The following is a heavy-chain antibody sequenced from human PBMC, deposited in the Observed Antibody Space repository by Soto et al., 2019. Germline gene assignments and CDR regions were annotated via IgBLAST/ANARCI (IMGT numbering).Heavy chain of an antibody. Sequence: PSETLSLTCAVYGGSFSGYYWSWIRQPPGKGLEWIGEINHSGSTNYNPSLKSRVTISVDTSKNQFSLKLSSVTAADTAVYYCARGRIAAAGRIDYWGQGTQVTVS. CDR2: INHSGST. CDR1: GGSFSGYY. D-gene: IGHD6-13*01. J-gene: IGHJ4*02. V-gene: IGHV4-34*01. CDR3: ARGRIAAAGRIDY.